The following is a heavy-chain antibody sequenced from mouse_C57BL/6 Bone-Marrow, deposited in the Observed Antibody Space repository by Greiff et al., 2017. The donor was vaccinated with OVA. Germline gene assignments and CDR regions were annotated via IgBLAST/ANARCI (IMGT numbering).Heavy chain of an antibody. CDR1: GFNIKDDY. D-gene: IGHD1-1*01. Sequence: EVQRVESGAELVRPGASVKLSCTASGFNIKDDYMHWVKQRPEQGLEWIGWIDPENGDTEYASKFQGKATITADTSSNTAYLQLSSLTSEDTAVYYCTCYPYYFDYWGQGTTLTVSS. V-gene: IGHV14-4*01. CDR2: IDPENGDT. CDR3: TCYPYYFDY. J-gene: IGHJ2*01.